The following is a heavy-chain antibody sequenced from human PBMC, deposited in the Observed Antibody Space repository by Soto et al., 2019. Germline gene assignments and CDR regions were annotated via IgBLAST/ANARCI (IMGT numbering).Heavy chain of an antibody. Sequence: ASVKVSCKASGGTFSSYTISWVRQAPGQGLEWMGRIIPILGIANYAQKFQGRVTITADKSTSTDYMELSSLRSEDTAVYYCAREPRREYSGYDSVYWGQGTLVTVSS. J-gene: IGHJ4*02. CDR1: GGTFSSYT. CDR3: AREPRREYSGYDSVY. CDR2: IIPILGIA. D-gene: IGHD5-12*01. V-gene: IGHV1-69*04.